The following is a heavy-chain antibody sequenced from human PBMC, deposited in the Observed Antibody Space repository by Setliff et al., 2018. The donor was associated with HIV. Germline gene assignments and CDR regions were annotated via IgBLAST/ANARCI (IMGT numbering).Heavy chain of an antibody. J-gene: IGHJ5*02. CDR3: AVSPDGDCATTKCANWFDP. Sequence: GGSLRLSCEASGFTFSSYEMNWVRQAPRKGLEWVSYISDSGGNKLYADSVKGRFTISRDDSQNTAYLQMNSLRTEDTAVYFCAVSPDGDCATTKCANWFDPWGQGTQVTVSS. CDR1: GFTFSSYE. V-gene: IGHV3-48*03. CDR2: ISDSGGNK. D-gene: IGHD4-17*01.